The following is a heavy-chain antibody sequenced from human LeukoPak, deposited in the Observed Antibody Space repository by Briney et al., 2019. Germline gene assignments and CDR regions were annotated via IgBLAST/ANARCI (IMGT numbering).Heavy chain of an antibody. Sequence: GASVEVSCKASGGTFSSYVINWVRQAPGQGLGWMGGIIPNFGTANYAQKFQGRVTITADKSTSTAYMELSSLRSEDTAVYYCAGVWSPYYYDSSNRGAFDIWDQGTMVTVSS. CDR2: IIPNFGTA. D-gene: IGHD3-22*01. V-gene: IGHV1-69*06. CDR1: GGTFSSYV. J-gene: IGHJ3*02. CDR3: AGVWSPYYYDSSNRGAFDI.